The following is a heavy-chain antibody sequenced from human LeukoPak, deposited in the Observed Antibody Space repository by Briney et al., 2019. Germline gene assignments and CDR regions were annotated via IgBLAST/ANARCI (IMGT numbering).Heavy chain of an antibody. CDR1: GGSISSYY. Sequence: SETLSLTCTVSGGSISSYYWSWIRQPAGKGLEWIGRIYTSGSTNFNPSLKSRVTMSVDTSKNQFSLKRSSVTAADTAVYYCARSGLFDTRSNWFDPWGQGTLVTVSS. J-gene: IGHJ5*02. CDR3: ARSGLFDTRSNWFDP. V-gene: IGHV4-4*07. D-gene: IGHD3-9*01. CDR2: IYTSGST.